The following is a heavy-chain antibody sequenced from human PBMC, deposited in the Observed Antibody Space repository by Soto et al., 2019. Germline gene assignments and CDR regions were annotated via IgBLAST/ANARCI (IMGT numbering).Heavy chain of an antibody. CDR1: GFTFSSYA. CDR2: ISGSGGST. V-gene: IGHV3-23*01. D-gene: IGHD3-3*01. J-gene: IGHJ6*03. CDR3: ARGITIFGVVPKYYYYYMDV. Sequence: GGSLRLSCAASGFTFSSYAMSWVRQAPGKGLEWVSAISGSGGSTYYADSVKGRFTISRDNSKNTLYLQMNSLRAEDTAVYYCARGITIFGVVPKYYYYYMDVWGKGTTVTVSS.